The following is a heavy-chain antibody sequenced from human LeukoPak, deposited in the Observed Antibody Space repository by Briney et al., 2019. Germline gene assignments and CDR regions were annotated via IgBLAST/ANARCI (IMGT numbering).Heavy chain of an antibody. CDR1: GGSFSGYY. V-gene: IGHV4-34*01. J-gene: IGHJ4*02. Sequence: KPSETLSLTCAVYGGSFSGYYWSWIRQPPGKGLEWIGEINHSGSTNYNPSLKSRVTISVDTSKNQFSLKLSSVTAADTAVYYCARQRKIAAAGTRFDYWGQGTLVTVSS. D-gene: IGHD6-13*01. CDR2: INHSGST. CDR3: ARQRKIAAAGTRFDY.